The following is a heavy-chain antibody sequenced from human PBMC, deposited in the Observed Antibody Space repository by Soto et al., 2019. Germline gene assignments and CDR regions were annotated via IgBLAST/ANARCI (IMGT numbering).Heavy chain of an antibody. D-gene: IGHD2-15*01. V-gene: IGHV3-9*01. J-gene: IGHJ4*02. Sequence: EVQLVESGGGLVQPGRSLRLSCAASGFTFDDYAMHWVRRVPGKGLEGVSSISWHSNIIGYADSVKGRFTISRDNAKNSLYLQLNSLRPEDTALYYCAKGGPDGFCSGGSCYFDYWGQGTLVTVSS. CDR3: AKGGPDGFCSGGSCYFDY. CDR1: GFTFDDYA. CDR2: ISWHSNII.